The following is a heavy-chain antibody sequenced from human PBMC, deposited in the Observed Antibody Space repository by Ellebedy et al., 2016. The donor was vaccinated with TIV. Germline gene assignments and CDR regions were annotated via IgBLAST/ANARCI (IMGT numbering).Heavy chain of an antibody. CDR2: ISYDGNRK. CDR1: GFTFSSYP. V-gene: IGHV3-30*15. D-gene: IGHD3-10*01. CDR3: ARDLFGESI. J-gene: IGHJ4*02. Sequence: PGGSLRLSCTASGFTFSSYPMHWVRQPQGKGLEWVAVISYDGNRKTYADSVKGRFTISRDNSKNTFHLQMSTLRADDTAIYYCARDLFGESIWGQGTLVTVSS.